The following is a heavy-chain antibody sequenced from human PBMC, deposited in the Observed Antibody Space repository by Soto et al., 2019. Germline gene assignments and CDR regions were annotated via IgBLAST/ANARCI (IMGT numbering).Heavy chain of an antibody. J-gene: IGHJ5*02. CDR3: ARRLMVRGVMTWFDP. V-gene: IGHV4-39*01. CDR2: IYYSGST. CDR1: GGSISSSSYY. D-gene: IGHD3-10*01. Sequence: SETLSLTCTVSGGSISSSSYYWGWIRQPPGKGLEWIGSIYYSGSTYYNPSLKSRVTISVDTSKNQFSLKLSSVTAADTAVYYCARRLMVRGVMTWFDPWGQGTLVTVSS.